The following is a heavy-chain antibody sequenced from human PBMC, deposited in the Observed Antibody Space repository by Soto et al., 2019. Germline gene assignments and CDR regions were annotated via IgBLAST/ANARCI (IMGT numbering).Heavy chain of an antibody. J-gene: IGHJ3*02. V-gene: IGHV3-21*01. CDR2: ISSSSSYI. D-gene: IGHD3-22*01. Sequence: EVQLVESGGGLVKPGGSPRLSCAASGFTFSSNSRNWFRQAPGKGLEWVSSISSSSSYIYYADSVKGRFTISRDNAKNSLYLQMNSLRAEDTAVYYCARGYHYYDSSGYDKWDAFDIWGQGTMVTVSS. CDR1: GFTFSSNS. CDR3: ARGYHYYDSSGYDKWDAFDI.